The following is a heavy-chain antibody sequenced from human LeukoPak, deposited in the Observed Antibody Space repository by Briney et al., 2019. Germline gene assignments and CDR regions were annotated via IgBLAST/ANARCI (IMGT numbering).Heavy chain of an antibody. Sequence: SETLSLTCTVSGGSISSYYWSWIRQPPGKGLEWIGYIYYSGSTNYNPSLKSRVTISVDTSKNQFSLKLSSVTAADTAVYYCARTRRDGYNHRGLWLDWGQRTLVTVSS. V-gene: IGHV4-59*01. CDR1: GGSISSYY. J-gene: IGHJ4*02. D-gene: IGHD5-24*01. CDR3: ARTRRDGYNHRGLWLD. CDR2: IYYSGST.